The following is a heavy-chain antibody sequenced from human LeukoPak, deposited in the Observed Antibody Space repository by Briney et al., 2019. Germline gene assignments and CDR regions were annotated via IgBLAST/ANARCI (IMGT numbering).Heavy chain of an antibody. V-gene: IGHV1-18*04. D-gene: IGHD3-10*01. CDR2: ISAYNGNT. CDR1: GYTFTSYG. CDR3: ARVLGGWFGESHEDY. Sequence: ASVKVSCKASGYTFTSYGISWVRQAPGQGLEWMGWISAYNGNTNYAQNVQGRVTMTTDTSTSTAYMELRSLRSDDTAVYYCARVLGGWFGESHEDYWGQGTLVTVS. J-gene: IGHJ4*02.